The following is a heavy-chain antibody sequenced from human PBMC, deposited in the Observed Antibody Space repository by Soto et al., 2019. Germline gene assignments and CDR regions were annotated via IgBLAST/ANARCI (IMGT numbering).Heavy chain of an antibody. CDR2: VNPNSGGT. CDR1: GYTFTAYY. Sequence: GAPVEVSCKASGYTFTAYYIHWVRQAPGQGLEWMGWVNPNSGGTNYAQKFQGRVTMTRDTSITTAYMELSRLRSDDTAVYYCARSIAARRTVDYWGQGTLVTVSS. CDR3: ARSIAARRTVDY. J-gene: IGHJ4*01. D-gene: IGHD6-6*01. V-gene: IGHV1-2*02.